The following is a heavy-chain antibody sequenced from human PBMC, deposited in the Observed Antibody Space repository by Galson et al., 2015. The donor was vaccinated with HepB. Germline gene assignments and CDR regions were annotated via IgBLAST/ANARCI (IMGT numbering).Heavy chain of an antibody. CDR3: AREGEHQLVYDYFDS. D-gene: IGHD2-2*02. CDR2: TYDRSGGSN. J-gene: IGHJ5*01. Sequence: CAISGDSVSSNSAAWNWLRQSPSRGLEWLGRTYDRSGGSNNYAESVKSRININPDTSKNQFSLQLNSVTSEDTAVYYCAREGEHQLVYDYFDSWGQGTPVTVSS. V-gene: IGHV6-1*01. CDR1: GDSVSSNSAA.